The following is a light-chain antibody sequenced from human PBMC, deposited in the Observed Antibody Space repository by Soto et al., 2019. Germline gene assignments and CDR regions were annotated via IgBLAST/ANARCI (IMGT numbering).Light chain of an antibody. CDR1: QSVSSY. Sequence: EIVMTQSPATLSVSPGERVTLSCRASQSVSSYLAWYQQKPGQPPRLLIYDASTRATGISARFSGSGSGTEFTLTVTSLQSEDFAIYYCHQYNTWPFFTFGPGTRVDI. CDR2: DAS. V-gene: IGKV3-15*01. CDR3: HQYNTWPFFT. J-gene: IGKJ3*01.